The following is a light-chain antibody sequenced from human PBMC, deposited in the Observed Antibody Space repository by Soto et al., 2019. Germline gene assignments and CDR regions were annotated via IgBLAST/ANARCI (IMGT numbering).Light chain of an antibody. CDR2: DVS. CDR3: CSYTSSSTLVV. CDR1: SSDVGGYHY. J-gene: IGLJ2*01. V-gene: IGLV2-14*01. Sequence: QSALTQPASVSGAPGQSITISCTGTSSDVGGYHYVSWYQQHPGKAPKLMIYDVSNRPSGVSNRFSGSKSGNTASLTISGLQAEDEADYYCCSYTSSSTLVVFGGGTKVTVL.